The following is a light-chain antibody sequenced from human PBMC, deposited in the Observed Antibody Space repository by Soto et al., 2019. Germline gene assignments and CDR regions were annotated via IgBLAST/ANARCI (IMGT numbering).Light chain of an antibody. CDR3: QQYGSPPWP. V-gene: IGKV3-20*01. Sequence: IVMAMSPATPSLSPGEKANPSCRASQSISSSYLVWYQPNPGQAPRRISFGASSRATGSPDRCSGSGSGTDFTCTLSRLEPEDCAVYYCQQYGSPPWPFGEGT. J-gene: IGKJ1*01. CDR1: QSISSSY. CDR2: GAS.